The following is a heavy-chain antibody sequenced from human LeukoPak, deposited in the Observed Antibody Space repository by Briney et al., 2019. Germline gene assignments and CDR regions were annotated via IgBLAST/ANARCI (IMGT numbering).Heavy chain of an antibody. CDR1: GFTFSSYA. CDR3: ARGAAAGGFVFPATDY. V-gene: IGHV3-30*04. Sequence: GRSLRLSCAASGFTFSSYAMHWVRQAPGKGLEWVAVISYDGSNKYYADSVKGRFTISRDNSKNTLYLQMNSLGAEDTAVYYCARGAAAGGFVFPATDYWGQGTLVTVSS. J-gene: IGHJ4*02. D-gene: IGHD6-13*01. CDR2: ISYDGSNK.